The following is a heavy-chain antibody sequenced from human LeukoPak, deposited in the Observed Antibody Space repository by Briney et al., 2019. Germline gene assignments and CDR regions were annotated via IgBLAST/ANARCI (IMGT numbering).Heavy chain of an antibody. CDR1: GGSISSGGYS. D-gene: IGHD3-9*01. CDR3: ASVFDWTFDY. J-gene: IGHJ4*02. V-gene: IGHV4-30-2*01. CDR2: IYHSGST. Sequence: SQTLSLTCAVSGGSISSGGYSWSWIRQPPGKGLEWIGYIYHSGSTYYNPSLKSRVTMSVDRSKNQFSLKLSSVTAADTAVYYCASVFDWTFDYWGQGTLVTVSS.